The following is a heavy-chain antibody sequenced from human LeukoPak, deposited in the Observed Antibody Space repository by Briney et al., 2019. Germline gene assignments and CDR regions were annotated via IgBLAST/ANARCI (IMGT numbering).Heavy chain of an antibody. J-gene: IGHJ4*02. CDR1: GFTFSSYG. CDR2: ISYDGSNK. CDR3: AKGRRVIAVAGTDFDY. Sequence: PGGSLRLSCAASGFTFSSYGMHWVRQAPGKGLEWMAVISYDGSNKYYADSVKGRFTISRDNSKNTLYLQMNSLRAEDTAVHYCAKGRRVIAVAGTDFDYWGQGTLVTVSS. D-gene: IGHD6-19*01. V-gene: IGHV3-30*18.